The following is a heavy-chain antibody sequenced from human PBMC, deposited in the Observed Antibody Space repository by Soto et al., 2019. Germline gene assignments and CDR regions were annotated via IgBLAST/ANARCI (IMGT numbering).Heavy chain of an antibody. D-gene: IGHD3-10*01. Sequence: GGSLRLSCAASGFIFSNYWMTWVRQAPGKGLELVANIHQNGGQGYYVDSVKGRFTISKDNAKNSLYLQMNTLRAEDTAVYYCARDPSFGALDYWGQGILVTVSS. V-gene: IGHV3-7*01. CDR3: ARDPSFGALDY. J-gene: IGHJ4*02. CDR1: GFIFSNYW. CDR2: IHQNGGQG.